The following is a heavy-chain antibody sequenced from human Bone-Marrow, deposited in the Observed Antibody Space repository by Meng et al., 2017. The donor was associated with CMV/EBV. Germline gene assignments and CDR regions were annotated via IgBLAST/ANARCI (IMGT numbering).Heavy chain of an antibody. J-gene: IGHJ6*02. CDR2: IGLSSATI. CDR3: ARELSGHNFWSGSYIMDV. CDR1: GFTFSICS. D-gene: IGHD3-3*01. V-gene: IGHV3-48*04. Sequence: GESLKISCAASGFTFSICSMNWVRQAPGKGLEWVSYIGLSSATIYYADSVRGRFTISRGNAKNSLYLQMSGLRAEDTAVYYCARELSGHNFWSGSYIMDVWGQGTTVTVSS.